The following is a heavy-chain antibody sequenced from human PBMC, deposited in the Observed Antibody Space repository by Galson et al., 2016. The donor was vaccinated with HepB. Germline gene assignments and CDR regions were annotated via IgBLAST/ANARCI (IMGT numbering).Heavy chain of an antibody. CDR1: GDSVSSNSAA. CDR3: ARETGGYCISGSTCYSFDY. D-gene: IGHD2-15*01. CDR2: TYYESKWYR. V-gene: IGHV6-1*01. J-gene: IGHJ4*02. Sequence: CAISGDSVSSNSAAWNWIRQSPSRGLEWLGRTYYESKWYRDYAVSVESRIAINADTSKNQFSLKLTSVTAADTAVYYCARETGGYCISGSTCYSFDYWGQGTLVTVSS.